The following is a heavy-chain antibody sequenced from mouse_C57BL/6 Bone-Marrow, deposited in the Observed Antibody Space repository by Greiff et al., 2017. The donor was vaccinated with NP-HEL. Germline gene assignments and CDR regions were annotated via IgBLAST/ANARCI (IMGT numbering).Heavy chain of an antibody. CDR1: GFTFSSYA. D-gene: IGHD1-2*01. CDR2: ISDGGSYT. V-gene: IGHV5-4*01. CDR3: ARWYYGPDY. Sequence: DVHLVESGGGLVKPGGSLKLSCAASGFTFSSYAMSWVRQTPEKRLEWVATISDGGSYTYYPDNVKGRFTISRDNAKNNLYLQMSHLKSEDTAMYYCARWYYGPDYWGQGTTLTVSS. J-gene: IGHJ2*01.